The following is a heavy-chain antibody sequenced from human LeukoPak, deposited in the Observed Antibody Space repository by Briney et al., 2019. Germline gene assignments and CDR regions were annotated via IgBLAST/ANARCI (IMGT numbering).Heavy chain of an antibody. Sequence: GGSLRLSCAASGFTFGSYAMTWVRQAPGRGLDWVSVISGSGATIHYADSVRGRFTVSRDNSKNILYLQMNSLRAEDTAIYYCAKGPAATTSCPFDSWGQGTLVTVSS. V-gene: IGHV3-23*01. CDR1: GFTFGSYA. J-gene: IGHJ4*02. CDR3: AKGPAATTSCPFDS. D-gene: IGHD1-14*01. CDR2: ISGSGATI.